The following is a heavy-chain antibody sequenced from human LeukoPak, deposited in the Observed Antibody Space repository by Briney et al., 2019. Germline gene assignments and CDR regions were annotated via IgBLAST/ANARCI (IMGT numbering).Heavy chain of an antibody. Sequence: ASVKVSCKASGYTFSIYGINWVRQAPGQGLEWMGWISAYNGNTNYAQKLQGRVTMTTDTSTSTAYMELRSLRSDDTAVYYCAREPSIQLVDDYWGQGTLVTVSS. CDR1: GYTFSIYG. J-gene: IGHJ4*02. CDR2: ISAYNGNT. V-gene: IGHV1-18*01. CDR3: AREPSIQLVDDY. D-gene: IGHD6-6*01.